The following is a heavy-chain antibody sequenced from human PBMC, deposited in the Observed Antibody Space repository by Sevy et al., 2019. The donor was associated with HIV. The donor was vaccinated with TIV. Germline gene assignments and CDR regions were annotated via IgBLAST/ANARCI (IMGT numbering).Heavy chain of an antibody. V-gene: IGHV6-1*01. Sequence: SQTLSLTCTISGDSVPSSSVAWNWIRQSPSRGLEWLGRTNYRSKWYNDYALSVKNRIIISPDTSKNQLSLQLNSVTPEDTAVYYCARAITIFGLTIMLDPWGLGTLVTVSS. J-gene: IGHJ5*02. CDR2: TNYRSKWYN. CDR3: ARAITIFGLTIMLDP. CDR1: GDSVPSSSVA. D-gene: IGHD3-3*01.